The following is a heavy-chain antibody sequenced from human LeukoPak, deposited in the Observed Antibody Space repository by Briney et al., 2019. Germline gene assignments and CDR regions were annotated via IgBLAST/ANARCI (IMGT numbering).Heavy chain of an antibody. V-gene: IGHV3-21*01. CDR3: ARDAYDSSGFGAFDI. D-gene: IGHD3-22*01. CDR2: ISSSSSYI. J-gene: IGHJ3*02. CDR1: GFTFSSYS. Sequence: GGSLRLXCAASGFTFSSYSMNWVRQAPGKGLEWVSSISSSSSYIYYADSVKGRFTISRDNAKNSLYLQMNSLRAEDTAVYYCARDAYDSSGFGAFDIWGQGTMVTVSS.